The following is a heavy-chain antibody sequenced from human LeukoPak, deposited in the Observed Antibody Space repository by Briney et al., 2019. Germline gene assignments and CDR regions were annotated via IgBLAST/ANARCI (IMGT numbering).Heavy chain of an antibody. CDR1: GDTFSSYS. J-gene: IGHJ4*02. CDR2: IIPMFGTA. V-gene: IGHV1-69*06. Sequence: SVKVSCKASGDTFSSYSISWVRQAHGQGLEWMGGIIPMFGTANYGQKFQGRVTITADKSTSTAYMELSSLRSDDTAVYYCARGVVRVPNLFDYWGQGTLVTVSS. CDR3: ARGVVRVPNLFDY. D-gene: IGHD3-3*01.